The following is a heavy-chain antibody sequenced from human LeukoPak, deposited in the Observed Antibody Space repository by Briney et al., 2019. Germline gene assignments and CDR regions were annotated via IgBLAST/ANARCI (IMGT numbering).Heavy chain of an antibody. D-gene: IGHD2-2*01. CDR3: ASMPSTEIYYFYYMDV. J-gene: IGHJ6*03. CDR2: ISANAVST. CDR1: RFTCCSYT. Sequence: GGSLRLSCADSRFTCCSYTMNWVRQAPGKGLEWVSGISANAVSTYYADSVKGRFTISRDNSKNTLYLHMDRLGTEDTAVYYCASMPSTEIYYFYYMDVWGKGTTVTVSS. V-gene: IGHV3-23*01.